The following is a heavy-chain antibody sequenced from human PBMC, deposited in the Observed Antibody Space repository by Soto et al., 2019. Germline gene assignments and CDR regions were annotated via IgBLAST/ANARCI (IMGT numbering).Heavy chain of an antibody. CDR3: ARNTQWLVRPYYYYYYGMDV. V-gene: IGHV3-33*01. CDR1: GFTFSSYG. D-gene: IGHD6-19*01. CDR2: IWYDGSNK. J-gene: IGHJ6*02. Sequence: QVQLVESGGGVVQPGRSLRLSCAASGFTFSSYGMQWVRQAPGKGLEWVAVIWYDGSNKYYADSVKGRFTISRDNSKNTLYLHMNSLRAEDTAVYYCARNTQWLVRPYYYYYYGMDVWGQGTTVTVSS.